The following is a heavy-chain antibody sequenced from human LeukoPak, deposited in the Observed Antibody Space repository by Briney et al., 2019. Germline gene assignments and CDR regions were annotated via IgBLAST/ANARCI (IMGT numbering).Heavy chain of an antibody. CDR1: GGPITEYY. D-gene: IGHD1-26*01. V-gene: IGHV4-59*01. J-gene: IGHJ4*02. Sequence: PSETLSLTCSVSGGPITEYYWSWIRQPPGKGLEWIGYIYHTRSTNYSPSLKSRVTMSVDASRNQFSLKLVSVTAADTAVYYCARDRGTTGYYYLDSWGQGILVTVSS. CDR3: ARDRGTTGYYYLDS. CDR2: IYHTRST.